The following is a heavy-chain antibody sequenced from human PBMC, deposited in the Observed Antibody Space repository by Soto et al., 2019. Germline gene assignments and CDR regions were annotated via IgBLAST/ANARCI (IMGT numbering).Heavy chain of an antibody. V-gene: IGHV5-51*04. CDR3: ARQAYCSSASCPIDY. CDR1: GYSFASYW. J-gene: IGHJ4*02. CDR2: IYPGDSDT. D-gene: IGHD2-2*01. Sequence: EVQLVQSGTEVKKPGESLKISCKGSGYSFASYWIGWVRQMPGKGLEWMGIIYPGDSDTRYSPSFQGQVTISADKPISTAYLQWNSLKASDTAMYYCARQAYCSSASCPIDYWGQGTLVTVSS.